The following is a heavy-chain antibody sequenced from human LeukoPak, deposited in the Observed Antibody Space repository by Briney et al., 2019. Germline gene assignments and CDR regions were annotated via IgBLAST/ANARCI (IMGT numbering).Heavy chain of an antibody. D-gene: IGHD1-1*01. CDR2: ISYDGSNK. J-gene: IGHJ6*02. V-gene: IGHV3-30*18. Sequence: GGSLRLSCAASGFTFSSYAMSWVRQAPGKGLEWVAVISYDGSNKYYADSVKGRFTISRDNSKNTLYLQMNSLRAEDTAVYYCAKDKGSWNDDFAAADGMDVWGQGTTVTVSS. CDR3: AKDKGSWNDDFAAADGMDV. CDR1: GFTFSSYA.